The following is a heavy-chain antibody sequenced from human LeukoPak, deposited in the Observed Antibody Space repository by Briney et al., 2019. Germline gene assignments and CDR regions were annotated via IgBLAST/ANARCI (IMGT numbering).Heavy chain of an antibody. CDR3: AKGAYDYIEMGYFDY. CDR1: GFSLSNSA. D-gene: IGHD5-12*01. CDR2: IIASSGST. V-gene: IGHV3-23*01. Sequence: QSGGSLRLSCAASGFSLSNSAMSWVRQAPGKGLEWVSLIIASSGSTFYADPVKGRFTISRDNSKNTLYLQMNSLRAEDTAVYYCAKGAYDYIEMGYFDYWGQGTLVTVSS. J-gene: IGHJ4*02.